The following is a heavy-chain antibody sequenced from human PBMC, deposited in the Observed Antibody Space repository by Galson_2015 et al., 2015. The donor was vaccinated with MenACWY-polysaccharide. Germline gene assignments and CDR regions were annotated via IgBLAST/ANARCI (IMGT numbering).Heavy chain of an antibody. CDR2: IQYDGSNK. D-gene: IGHD6-13*01. J-gene: IGHJ3*02. CDR1: GSRFSNSG. CDR3: AREGSRTVFHAFDT. V-gene: IGHV3-33*01. Sequence: SLRLSCAASGSRFSNSGMHWVRQAPGKGLEWVAVIQYDGSNKGYADSVEGRFTISRDNSKNTVFLEMNTLGVEDTAVYYCAREGSRTVFHAFDTWGQGT.